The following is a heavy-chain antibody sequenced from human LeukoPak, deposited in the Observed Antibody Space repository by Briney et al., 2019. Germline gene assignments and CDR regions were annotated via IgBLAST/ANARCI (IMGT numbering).Heavy chain of an antibody. CDR3: AKDDRSGRSYYYYGMDV. J-gene: IGHJ6*02. V-gene: IGHV3-30*18. Sequence: GGSLRLSCAASGFTFSSYGMHWVRQAPGKGLEWVAVISYDGSNKYYADSVKGRFTISRDNSKNTLYLQMNSLRAEDTAVYYGAKDDRSGRSYYYYGMDVWGQGTTVTVSS. CDR1: GFTFSSYG. D-gene: IGHD1-26*01. CDR2: ISYDGSNK.